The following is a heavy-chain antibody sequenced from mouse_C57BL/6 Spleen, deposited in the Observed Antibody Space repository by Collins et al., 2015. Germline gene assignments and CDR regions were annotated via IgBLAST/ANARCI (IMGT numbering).Heavy chain of an antibody. J-gene: IGHJ3*01. V-gene: IGHV14-3*01. CDR1: ASIKKDTY. CDR2: IDPANDIT. CDR3: TRPDHDYEGFAY. D-gene: IGHD2-4*01. Sequence: EVQLQQSVAELVRPGAVSQVVLHNLLASIKKDTYIHWVKQRPGQGLEWIGRIDPANDITKYGPKFQGKATITADTSSNTAYLQLSSLTSEDTAIYYCTRPDHDYEGFAYWGQGTLVTVSA.